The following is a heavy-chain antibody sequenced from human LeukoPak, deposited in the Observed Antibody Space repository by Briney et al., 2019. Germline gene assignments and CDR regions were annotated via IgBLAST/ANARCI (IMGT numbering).Heavy chain of an antibody. CDR2: IKQDGSEK. J-gene: IGHJ4*02. V-gene: IGHV3-7*01. Sequence: GGSLRLSCAASGFIFSSYWMSWVRQTPGKGLEWVANIKQDGSEKYYVDSVKGRFTISRDNAKNSLYLQMNSLRAEDTAVYYYVRDFRFLEDYWGQGTLVTVSS. CDR1: GFIFSSYW. CDR3: VRDFRFLEDY. D-gene: IGHD3-3*01.